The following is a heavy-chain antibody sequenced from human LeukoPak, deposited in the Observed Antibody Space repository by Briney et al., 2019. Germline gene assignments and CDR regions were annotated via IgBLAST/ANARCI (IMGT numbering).Heavy chain of an antibody. CDR2: IWYDGSSK. V-gene: IGHV3-33*01. CDR3: ARDTTYCSSTSCTIDY. Sequence: GGSLRLSCAASGFTFRSYGMHWVRQAPGKGLEWVAVIWYDGSSKYYADSVKGRFSISRDNSKNTLNLQMNSLRAEDTALYYCARDTTYCSSTSCTIDYWGQGTLVTVSS. D-gene: IGHD2-2*01. J-gene: IGHJ4*02. CDR1: GFTFRSYG.